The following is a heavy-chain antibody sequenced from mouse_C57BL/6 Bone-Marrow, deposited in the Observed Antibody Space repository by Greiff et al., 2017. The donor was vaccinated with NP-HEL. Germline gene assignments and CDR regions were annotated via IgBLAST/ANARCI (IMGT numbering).Heavy chain of an antibody. J-gene: IGHJ4*01. CDR2: IRPNSGST. Sequence: QVQLQQSGAELVKPGASVKLSCKASGYTFTSYWMHWVKQRPGQGLEWIGMIRPNSGSTNYNEKFKSKATLTVDKSSSTAYMQLSSLTSEDSAVYYCARWDRITTVVAPLSMDYWGQGTSVTVSS. V-gene: IGHV1-64*01. CDR1: GYTFTSYW. CDR3: ARWDRITTVVAPLSMDY. D-gene: IGHD1-1*01.